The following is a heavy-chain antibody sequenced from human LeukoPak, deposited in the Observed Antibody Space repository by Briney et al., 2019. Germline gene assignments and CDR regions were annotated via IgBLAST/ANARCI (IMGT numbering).Heavy chain of an antibody. CDR2: ITSSGRTT. J-gene: IGHJ4*02. D-gene: IGHD2-15*01. CDR1: GFTFNSYE. V-gene: IGHV3-48*03. Sequence: GGSLRLSCAASGFTFNSYEMNWVRQAPGKGLEWVSYITSSGRTTPYADSVKGRFTISRDNAENSLSLQMNSLRAEDTAIYYCARESPHCSGVSCFFDYWGQGTLVTVSS. CDR3: ARESPHCSGVSCFFDY.